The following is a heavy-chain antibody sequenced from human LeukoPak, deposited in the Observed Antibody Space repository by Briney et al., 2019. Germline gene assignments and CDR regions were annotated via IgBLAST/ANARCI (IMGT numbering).Heavy chain of an antibody. CDR3: ATIAAAGTLLDY. CDR1: GYTFTIYG. Sequence: ASVTVSFTASGYTFTIYGISWVRQAPGQGLEWMGWISAYNGNTNYAQKLQGRVTMTTDTSTSTAYMELRSLRSDDTAVYYCATIAAAGTLLDYWGQGTLVTVSS. V-gene: IGHV1-18*01. CDR2: ISAYNGNT. J-gene: IGHJ4*02. D-gene: IGHD6-13*01.